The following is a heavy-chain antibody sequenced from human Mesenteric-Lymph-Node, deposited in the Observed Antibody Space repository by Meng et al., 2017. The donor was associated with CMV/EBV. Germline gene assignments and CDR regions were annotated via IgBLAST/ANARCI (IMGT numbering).Heavy chain of an antibody. J-gene: IGHJ4*02. Sequence: VACGSISSSYWWTGVGQAPGKGLEWIGEIYHSGSTNYNPSLKSRVTISVDKSKTHFSLNLSSVTAADTAVYYCASRNYYASGSPDYWGQGTLVTVSS. CDR3: ASRNYYASGSPDY. D-gene: IGHD3-10*01. CDR1: CGSISSSYW. CDR2: IYHSGST. V-gene: IGHV4-4*02.